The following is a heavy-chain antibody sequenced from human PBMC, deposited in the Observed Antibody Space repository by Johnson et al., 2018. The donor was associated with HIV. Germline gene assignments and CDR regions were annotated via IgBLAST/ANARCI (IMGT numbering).Heavy chain of an antibody. V-gene: IGHV3-66*01. D-gene: IGHD3-10*01. J-gene: IGHJ3*02. Sequence: VQLVESGGGLVQPGGSLRLSCAASGFTVSSNYMSWVRQAPGKGLEWVSVIYSGGSTYYTDSVKGRFTISRDNSKNTVYLQMNSLRAEDTAVYYCARDRLWFGESDAFDIWGQGTMVTVSS. CDR3: ARDRLWFGESDAFDI. CDR2: IYSGGST. CDR1: GFTVSSNY.